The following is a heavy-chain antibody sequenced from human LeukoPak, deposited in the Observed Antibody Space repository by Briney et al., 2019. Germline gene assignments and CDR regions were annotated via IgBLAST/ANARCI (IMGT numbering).Heavy chain of an antibody. V-gene: IGHV4-61*01. Sequence: PWETLSLTCAVSGYSISSGYYWTWIRQPPGQALEWIGYIYYTGNTKYNPSLESRVTMSIDTSKNEFSLKIYSVNAADTAVYFCASGSVVTALDQWGQGTLVTVSS. D-gene: IGHD2-21*02. J-gene: IGHJ4*02. CDR2: IYYTGNT. CDR1: GYSISSGYY. CDR3: ASGSVVTALDQ.